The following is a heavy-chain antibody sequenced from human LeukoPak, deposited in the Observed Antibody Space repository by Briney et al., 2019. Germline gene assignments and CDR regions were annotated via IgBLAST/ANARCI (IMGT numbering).Heavy chain of an antibody. D-gene: IGHD6-13*01. Sequence: SETLSLTCTVSGGSISSSSYYWGWIRQPPGKGLEWIGSIYYSGSTYYNPSLKSRVTISEDTSKNQFSLKLSSVTAADTAVYYCARGASSRFEHWGQGTLVTVSS. V-gene: IGHV4-39*07. CDR2: IYYSGST. CDR1: GGSISSSSYY. CDR3: ARGASSRFEH. J-gene: IGHJ4*02.